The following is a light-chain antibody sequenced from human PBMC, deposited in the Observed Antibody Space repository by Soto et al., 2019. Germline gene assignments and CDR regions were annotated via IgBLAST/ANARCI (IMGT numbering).Light chain of an antibody. CDR2: SDG. CDR1: SSNVGSYF. Sequence: QAVLTQPPSASGTPGQRVTISCSGSSSNVGSYFVSWYQQLPGAAPKLLIYSDGRRPSGVPDRFSGSKSGPSASLAISGLQSEDEADYYCAAWDVSLNGYVFGTGTKVTVL. CDR3: AAWDVSLNGYV. J-gene: IGLJ1*01. V-gene: IGLV1-44*01.